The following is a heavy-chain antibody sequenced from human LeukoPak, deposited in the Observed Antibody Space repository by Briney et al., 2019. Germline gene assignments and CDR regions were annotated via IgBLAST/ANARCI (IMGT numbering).Heavy chain of an antibody. J-gene: IGHJ4*02. CDR3: ARNSGYFDY. D-gene: IGHD3-10*01. V-gene: IGHV4-59*01. Sequence: PSETLSLTCTVSGGSISSYYWSWIRQPPGKGLEWIGYIYYSGSTDYNPSFKSRVTISVDTSKNQFSLKLSSVTAADTAVYYCARNSGYFDYWGQGTLVTVSS. CDR2: IYYSGST. CDR1: GGSISSYY.